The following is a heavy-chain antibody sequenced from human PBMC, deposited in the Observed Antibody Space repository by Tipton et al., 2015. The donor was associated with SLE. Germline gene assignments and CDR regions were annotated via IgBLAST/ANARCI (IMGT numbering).Heavy chain of an antibody. V-gene: IGHV4-4*07. Sequence: TLSLTCTVSGGSISSYYWSWIRQPAGGGLEWIGGIYTNENTNYNPSLKSRVTMSVDTSKNQFSLKLSSVTAADTAVYYCARRRGSSWYEDYFDYWGQGTLVTVSS. CDR2: IYTNENT. CDR3: ARRRGSSWYEDYFDY. J-gene: IGHJ4*02. CDR1: GGSISSYY. D-gene: IGHD6-13*01.